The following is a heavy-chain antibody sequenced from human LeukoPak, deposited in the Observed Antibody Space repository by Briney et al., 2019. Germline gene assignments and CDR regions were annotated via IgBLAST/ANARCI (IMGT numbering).Heavy chain of an antibody. D-gene: IGHD2-2*01. CDR2: IYTSGST. CDR1: GGSISSYY. J-gene: IGHJ4*02. CDR3: AREPRCTSSSCYSYDY. V-gene: IGHV4-4*07. Sequence: SETLSLTCTVSGGSISSYYWSWIRQPAGKGLEWIGRIYTSGSTKYNPSLKSRVTMSVDTSENQFSLKVSSVTAADTAVYYCAREPRCTSSSCYSYDYWGQGTLVIVSS.